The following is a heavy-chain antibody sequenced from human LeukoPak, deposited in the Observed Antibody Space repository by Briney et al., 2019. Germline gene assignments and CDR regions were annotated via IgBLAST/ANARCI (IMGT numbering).Heavy chain of an antibody. V-gene: IGHV4-34*01. CDR2: INHSGST. CDR3: ARNTAMATWGYYYYYMDV. D-gene: IGHD5-18*01. Sequence: SETQSLTCAVYGGSFSGYYWSWIRQPPGKGLEWIGEINHSGSTNYNPSLKSRVTISVDTSKNQFSLKLSSVTAADTAVYYCARNTAMATWGYYYYYMDVWGKGTTVTISS. J-gene: IGHJ6*03. CDR1: GGSFSGYY.